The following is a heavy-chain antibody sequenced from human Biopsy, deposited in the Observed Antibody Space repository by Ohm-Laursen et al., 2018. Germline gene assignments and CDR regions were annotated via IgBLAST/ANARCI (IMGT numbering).Heavy chain of an antibody. CDR3: ARGPRGLVVITTTALYFDY. CDR1: GYTFTSYY. Sequence: GSSVKVSCKASGYTFTSYYLHWVRQAPGPGLERMGRINPNNDNTAYAQKFQGRITMTKDTSTSTVYMDLSSLTFDDSAVYYCARGPRGLVVITTTALYFDYWGQGNLVTVSS. V-gene: IGHV1-46*01. CDR2: INPNNDNT. D-gene: IGHD3-22*01. J-gene: IGHJ4*02.